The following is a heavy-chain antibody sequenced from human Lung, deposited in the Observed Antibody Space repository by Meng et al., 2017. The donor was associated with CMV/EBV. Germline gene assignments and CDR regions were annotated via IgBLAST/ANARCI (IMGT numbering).Heavy chain of an antibody. CDR1: GGTFSSYA. J-gene: IGHJ4*02. V-gene: IGHV1-69*05. CDR2: IIPIFGTA. CDR3: ARDRGTIFGVDFDY. D-gene: IGHD3-3*01. Sequence: SXXVSXKASGGTFSSYAISWVRQAPGQGLEWMGGIIPIFGTANYAQKFQGRVTITTDESTGTAYMELSSLRSEDTAVYYCARDRGTIFGVDFDYWGQGTLVTVSS.